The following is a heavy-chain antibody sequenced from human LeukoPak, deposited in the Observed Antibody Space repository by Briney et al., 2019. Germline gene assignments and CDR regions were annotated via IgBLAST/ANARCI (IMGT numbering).Heavy chain of an antibody. J-gene: IGHJ4*02. CDR1: GFTFSSYS. D-gene: IGHD1-26*01. Sequence: GGTLRLSCAASGFTFSSYSMNWVRQAPGKGLEWVSYISSSSSTIYYADSVKGRFTISRDNAKYSLYLQMNSLRAEDTAVYYCARYEWELTLDYWGQGTLVTVSS. V-gene: IGHV3-48*01. CDR3: ARYEWELTLDY. CDR2: ISSSSSTI.